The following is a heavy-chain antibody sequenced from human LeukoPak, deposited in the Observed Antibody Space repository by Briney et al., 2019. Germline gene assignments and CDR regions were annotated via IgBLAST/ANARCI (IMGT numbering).Heavy chain of an antibody. V-gene: IGHV3-30*18. CDR1: GFTFSSYG. CDR2: ISYDGSNK. D-gene: IGHD2-2*01. J-gene: IGHJ6*04. Sequence: GGSLRLSCAASGFTFSSYGMHWVRQAPGKGLEWVAVISYDGSNKYYADSVKGRFTISRDNSKNTLYLQMNSLRAEDTAVHYCAKEVVVVPAAMDYYYYYYGMDVWGKGTTVTVSS. CDR3: AKEVVVVPAAMDYYYYYYGMDV.